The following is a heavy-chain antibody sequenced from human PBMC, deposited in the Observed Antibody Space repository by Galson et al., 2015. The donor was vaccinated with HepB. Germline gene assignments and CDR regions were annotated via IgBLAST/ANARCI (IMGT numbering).Heavy chain of an antibody. CDR2: IIPIFGAA. CDR3: ARGSGQWELVGWAAAFDI. V-gene: IGHV1-69*13. CDR1: GGTFSSYA. Sequence: QSGAEVKKPGASVKVSCKASGGTFSSYAISWVRQAPGQGLEWMGGIIPIFGAANYAQKFQGRVTITADESTSTAYMELSSLRSEDTAVYYCARGSGQWELVGWAAAFDIWGQGTMVTVSS. J-gene: IGHJ3*02. D-gene: IGHD1-26*01.